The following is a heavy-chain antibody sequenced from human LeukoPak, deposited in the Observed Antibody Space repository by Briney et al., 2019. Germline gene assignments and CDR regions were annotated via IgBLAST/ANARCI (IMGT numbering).Heavy chain of an antibody. CDR3: AREGRVSGYDFDC. D-gene: IGHD5-12*01. CDR1: GFTFSSYW. CDR2: INSDGSSI. J-gene: IGHJ4*02. V-gene: IGHV3-74*03. Sequence: GGSLRLSCAASGFTFSSYWMHWVRQAPGKRLVWVSRINSDGSSITYADSVKGRFTISRDNAKNTLYLQMNSLRVEDTAVYYCAREGRVSGYDFDCWGQGTLVTVSS.